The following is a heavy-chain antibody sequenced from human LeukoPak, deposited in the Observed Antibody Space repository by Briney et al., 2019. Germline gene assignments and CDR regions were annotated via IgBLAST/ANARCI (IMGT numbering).Heavy chain of an antibody. V-gene: IGHV4-39*07. CDR3: ARLDGSYSHYYYYYMDV. CDR2: IYYSGST. Sequence: SETLSLTCTVSGGSISSSSYYWGWIRQPPGKGLEWIGSIYYSGSTYYNPSLKSRVTISVDTSKNQFSLKLSSVTAADTAVYYCARLDGSYSHYYYYYMDVWGKGTTVTVSS. D-gene: IGHD1-26*01. CDR1: GGSISSSSYY. J-gene: IGHJ6*03.